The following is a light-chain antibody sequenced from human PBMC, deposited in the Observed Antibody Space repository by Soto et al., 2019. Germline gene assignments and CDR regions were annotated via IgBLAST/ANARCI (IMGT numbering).Light chain of an antibody. Sequence: QSALTQPPSASGTPGQRVTISCSGSSSNIGSNTVNWYQQLPGTAPKLLIYSNNQRPSGVPDRFSGSKSGTSASLAISGLQSEDEADYYCAAWDDSLNGLYVFGTWTKVTVL. CDR2: SNN. J-gene: IGLJ1*01. V-gene: IGLV1-44*01. CDR3: AAWDDSLNGLYV. CDR1: SSNIGSNT.